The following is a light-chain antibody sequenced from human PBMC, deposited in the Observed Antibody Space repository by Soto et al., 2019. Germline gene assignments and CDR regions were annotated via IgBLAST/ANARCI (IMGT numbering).Light chain of an antibody. J-gene: IGKJ4*01. Sequence: EIVLTQSPGTLSLSPGERATLSCRASQSVSSSYLAWYQQKPGQAPRLLIYGASSRATGIPDRFSGSGSGTDFTLTISRLEPEDFSLYYCQQYGRSPPFTFGGGTKVEI. CDR1: QSVSSSY. V-gene: IGKV3-20*01. CDR3: QQYGRSPPFT. CDR2: GAS.